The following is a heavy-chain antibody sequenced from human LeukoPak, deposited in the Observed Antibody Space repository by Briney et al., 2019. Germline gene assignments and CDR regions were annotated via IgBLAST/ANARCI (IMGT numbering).Heavy chain of an antibody. CDR3: ARDYSSSWFFY. J-gene: IGHJ4*02. V-gene: IGHV3-7*01. Sequence: GGSLRLSCATSGFFFNSYWLSWVRQAPGMGLEWVANIKQDGSERHYVDSVKGRFTISRDNAKNSLYLQMNSLRAEDTAVYYCARDYSSSWFFYWGQGTLVTVSS. CDR1: GFFFNSYW. CDR2: IKQDGSER. D-gene: IGHD6-13*01.